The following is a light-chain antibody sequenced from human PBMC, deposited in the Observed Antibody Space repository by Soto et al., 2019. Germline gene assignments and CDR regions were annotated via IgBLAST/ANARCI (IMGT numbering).Light chain of an antibody. CDR2: SNN. CDR3: AAWDDSLFWV. V-gene: IGLV1-44*01. J-gene: IGLJ3*02. Sequence: QSVLTQPPSASGTPGQRVTISCSGGSSNIGDNTVNWYQQLPGTAPKLLIYSNNQRPSGVPDRFSGSKSGTSASLAISGLQSEDEADYYCAAWDDSLFWVFVGGTKLTVL. CDR1: SSNIGDNT.